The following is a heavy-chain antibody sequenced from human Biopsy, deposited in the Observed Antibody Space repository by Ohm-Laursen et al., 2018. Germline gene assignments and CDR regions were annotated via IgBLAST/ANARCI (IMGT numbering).Heavy chain of an antibody. J-gene: IGHJ6*02. Sequence: ASVKVSCKASGYTFAGYYLHWVRQAPGHGLEWMGWINPNSGNANYAQSFQGRLTVTRDTSISTAYMELTSLTFDDTAIYYCARVPAYPSIDGYYGLDLWGQGTTVIASS. CDR1: GYTFAGYY. D-gene: IGHD3-9*01. CDR3: ARVPAYPSIDGYYGLDL. CDR2: INPNSGNA. V-gene: IGHV1-2*02.